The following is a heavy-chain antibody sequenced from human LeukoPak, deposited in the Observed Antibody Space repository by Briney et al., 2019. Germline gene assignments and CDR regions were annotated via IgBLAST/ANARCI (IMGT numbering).Heavy chain of an antibody. Sequence: GGSLRLSCAASGFTFISYAMSWVRQAPGKWLEWVSAISGSGGSTYYADSVKGRFTISRDNSKNTLYLQMNSLRAEDTAFFFQAEDGIRYFDWGNWFDPWGQGTLVTVSS. CDR2: ISGSGGST. D-gene: IGHD3-9*01. CDR1: GFTFISYA. J-gene: IGHJ5*02. CDR3: AEDGIRYFDWGNWFDP. V-gene: IGHV3-23*01.